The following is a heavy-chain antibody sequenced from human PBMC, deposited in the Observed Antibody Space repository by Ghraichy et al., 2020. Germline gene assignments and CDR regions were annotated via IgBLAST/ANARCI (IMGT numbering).Heavy chain of an antibody. CDR3: AKPPFSGFYRFLLRHYDV. V-gene: IGHV3-23*01. CDR1: GFNITKYA. CDR2: ISGTGGTT. D-gene: IGHD3-9*01. Sequence: GGSLRLSCAASGFNITKYAMSWVRQAPGKGLEWLSSISGTGGTTYYADFIKGRFTISRENSKNVLYLQMNSVRVGDTAVYFCAKPPFSGFYRFLLRHYDVWRQGTTVTASS. J-gene: IGHJ6*02.